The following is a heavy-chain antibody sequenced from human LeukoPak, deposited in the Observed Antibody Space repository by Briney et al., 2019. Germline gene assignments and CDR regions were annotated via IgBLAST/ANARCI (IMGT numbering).Heavy chain of an antibody. V-gene: IGHV3-21*01. Sequence: PGGSLRLSCAASGFTFSSYSMNWVRQAPGKGLEWVSSISSSSSYIYYADSVKGRFTISRDNAKNSLYLQMSSLRAEDTAVYYCARHSDRGDLPPIWGQGTLVTVSS. J-gene: IGHJ4*02. CDR1: GFTFSSYS. D-gene: IGHD3-10*01. CDR3: ARHSDRGDLPPI. CDR2: ISSSSSYI.